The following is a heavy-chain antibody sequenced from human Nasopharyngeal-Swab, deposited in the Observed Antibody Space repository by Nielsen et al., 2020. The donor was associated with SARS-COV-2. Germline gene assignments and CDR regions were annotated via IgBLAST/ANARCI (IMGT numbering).Heavy chain of an antibody. CDR3: ARGGAGVVPAPVLGLGPYYSYYYMDV. CDR2: VNQGGGP. J-gene: IGHJ6*03. V-gene: IGHV4-34*01. Sequence: GSLRLSCAVYGGSFSGHQWSWVRQPPGKGLEWIGEVNQGGGPNYNPSLKSRVTITVATSKHQFSRKLSSVTAADTAVYYCARGGAGVVPAPVLGLGPYYSYYYMDVWGKGTTVTVSS. D-gene: IGHD2-2*01. CDR1: GGSFSGHQ.